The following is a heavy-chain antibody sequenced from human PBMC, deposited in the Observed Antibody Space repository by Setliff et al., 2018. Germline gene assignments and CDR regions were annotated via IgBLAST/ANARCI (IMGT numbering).Heavy chain of an antibody. CDR3: AKNHLAGTPHVYFDY. J-gene: IGHJ4*02. D-gene: IGHD6-19*01. V-gene: IGHV3-33*06. CDR1: GFTFRDYG. Sequence: GGSLSLSCAASGFTFRDYGMHWVRQAPGKGLEWVAVIWFDGSNKYYADSLKGRFTISRDNSKNTLYLQMNSLRAEDTAVYYCAKNHLAGTPHVYFDYWGQGTLVTVSS. CDR2: IWFDGSNK.